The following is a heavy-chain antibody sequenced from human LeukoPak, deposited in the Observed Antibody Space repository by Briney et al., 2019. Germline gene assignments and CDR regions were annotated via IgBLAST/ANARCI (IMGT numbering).Heavy chain of an antibody. D-gene: IGHD2-2*01. J-gene: IGHJ5*02. V-gene: IGHV3-23*01. CDR3: AKGHDVNYCSSTSCYFANWFDP. CDR2: ISGSGGST. Sequence: RGRSLRLSCAASGFTFSSYAMSWVRQAPGKGLEWVSAISGSGGSTYYADSVKGRFTISRDNSKNTLYLQMNSLRAEDSAVYYCAKGHDVNYCSSTSCYFANWFDPWGQGTLVTVSS. CDR1: GFTFSSYA.